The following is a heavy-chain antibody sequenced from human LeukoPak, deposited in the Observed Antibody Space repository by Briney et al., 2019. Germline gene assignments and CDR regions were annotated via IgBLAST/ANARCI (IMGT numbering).Heavy chain of an antibody. V-gene: IGHV3-33*01. CDR2: IWSDASNT. Sequence: GRSLRLSCSASGFTFSSYGMHWVRQAPGKGLEWVAVIWSDASNTYYADSVKGRFTISRDNSKNTLFLQMNSLRAEDTAVYYCARTYNIQFFDTWGQGTLVTVSS. D-gene: IGHD1-1*01. J-gene: IGHJ5*02. CDR3: ARTYNIQFFDT. CDR1: GFTFSSYG.